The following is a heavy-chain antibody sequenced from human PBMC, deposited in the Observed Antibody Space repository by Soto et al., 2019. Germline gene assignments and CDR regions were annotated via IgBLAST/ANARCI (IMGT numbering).Heavy chain of an antibody. CDR3: ATTTNYYGSGTIDY. J-gene: IGHJ4*02. D-gene: IGHD3-10*01. CDR2: IYYSGST. V-gene: IGHV4-39*01. CDR1: GGSISSSSYY. Sequence: QLQLQESGPGLVKPSETLSLTCTVSGGSISSSSYYWGWIRQPPGMGLEWIGGIYYSGSTYYNPSLKSRVTISVDTSKNQFSLKLSSVTAADTAVYYCATTTNYYGSGTIDYWGQGTLVTVSS.